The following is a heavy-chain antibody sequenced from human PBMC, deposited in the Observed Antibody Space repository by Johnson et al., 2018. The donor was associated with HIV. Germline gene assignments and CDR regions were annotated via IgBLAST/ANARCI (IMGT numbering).Heavy chain of an antibody. CDR2: ISYDGRNK. CDR1: GFTFSSYA. J-gene: IGHJ3*02. CDR3: ARDAPDSGSYHAFDI. V-gene: IGHV3-30*04. Sequence: QVQLVESGGGVVQPGRSLRLSCAASGFTFSSYAMHWVRQAPGKGLEWVAVISYDGRNKYYADSVKGRFTISRDNSKNTLYLQMNSLRAEDTAVYYCARDAPDSGSYHAFDIWGQGTMVTVSS. D-gene: IGHD1-26*01.